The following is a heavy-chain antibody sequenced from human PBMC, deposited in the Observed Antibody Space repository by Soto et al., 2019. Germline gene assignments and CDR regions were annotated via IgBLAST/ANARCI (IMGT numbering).Heavy chain of an antibody. D-gene: IGHD2-15*01. J-gene: IGHJ3*02. V-gene: IGHV1-69*13. Sequence: SVKVSCKASGGTFSSYAISWVRQAPGQGLEWMGGIIPIFGTANYAQKFQGRVTITADESTSTAYMELSSLRSGDTAVYYCAREEVNGYCSGGSCYYDAFDIWGQGTMVTVSS. CDR3: AREEVNGYCSGGSCYYDAFDI. CDR1: GGTFSSYA. CDR2: IIPIFGTA.